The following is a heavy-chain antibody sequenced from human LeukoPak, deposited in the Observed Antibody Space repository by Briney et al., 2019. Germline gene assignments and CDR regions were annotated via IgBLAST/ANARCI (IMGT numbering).Heavy chain of an antibody. CDR1: GFTFSNYA. Sequence: GGSLRLSCAASGFTFSNYAMSWVRQAPGKGLEWVSSITNNGGGTYYTDSLKGRFTIFRDNSKNTLYLQVNSLRAEDTAIYYCAKENTICSSTSCYTTTFDCWGQGTLVTVSS. D-gene: IGHD2-2*02. V-gene: IGHV3-23*01. J-gene: IGHJ4*02. CDR3: AKENTICSSTSCYTTTFDC. CDR2: ITNNGGGT.